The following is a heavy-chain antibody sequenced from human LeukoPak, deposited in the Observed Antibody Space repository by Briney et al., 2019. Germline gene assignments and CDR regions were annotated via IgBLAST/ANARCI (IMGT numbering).Heavy chain of an antibody. CDR3: ARDQEGFDY. CDR1: GGTFSSYA. CDR2: IIPIFGTA. V-gene: IGHV1-69*05. J-gene: IGHJ4*02. Sequence: SVKVSCKASGGTFSSYAISWVRQAPGQGLEWMGGIIPIFGTANYAQNFQGRVTVTRDTSTTTVHMELRGLRSEDTAVYYCARDQEGFDYWGQGTVVTVSS.